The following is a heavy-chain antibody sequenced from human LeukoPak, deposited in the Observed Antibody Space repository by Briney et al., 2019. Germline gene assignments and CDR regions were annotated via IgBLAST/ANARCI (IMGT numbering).Heavy chain of an antibody. Sequence: SVKVSCKASGGTFSSYAISWVRQAPGQGLEWMGGIIPIFGTANYAQKFQGRVTITADESTSTAYMELSSLRSEDTTVYYCARRSLGGSGSYYNVPYFDYWGQGTLVTVSS. V-gene: IGHV1-69*13. J-gene: IGHJ4*02. D-gene: IGHD3-10*01. CDR1: GGTFSSYA. CDR2: IIPIFGTA. CDR3: ARRSLGGSGSYYNVPYFDY.